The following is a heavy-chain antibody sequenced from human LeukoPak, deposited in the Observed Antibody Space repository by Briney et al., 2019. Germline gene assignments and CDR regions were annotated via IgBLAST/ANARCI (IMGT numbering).Heavy chain of an antibody. J-gene: IGHJ5*02. CDR1: GFTFSIYE. CDR3: ARAHSSAKNWFDT. CDR2: ISSSSSTI. V-gene: IGHV3-48*02. Sequence: GGSLRLSCVASGFTFSIYEMNWVRQAPGKGLEWVSYISSSSSTIYYADSVKGRFTISRDNAKNSLYLQMNSLRDEDTAVYYCARAHSSAKNWFDTWGQGTLVTVSS. D-gene: IGHD2-15*01.